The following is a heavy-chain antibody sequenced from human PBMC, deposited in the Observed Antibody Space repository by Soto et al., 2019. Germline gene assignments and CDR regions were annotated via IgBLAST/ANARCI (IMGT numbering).Heavy chain of an antibody. V-gene: IGHV1-46*03. Sequence: ASVKVSCKASENTFSTYSLHWVRQAPGQGLEWMGVINPTTTTTTDAQKFQGRVTMTRDTSTSTVFLELSSLRSGDTAVYFCARDLYSTSWYVRAFVMWGQVTMVTVS. D-gene: IGHD6-13*01. J-gene: IGHJ3*02. CDR2: INPTTTTT. CDR1: ENTFSTYS. CDR3: ARDLYSTSWYVRAFVM.